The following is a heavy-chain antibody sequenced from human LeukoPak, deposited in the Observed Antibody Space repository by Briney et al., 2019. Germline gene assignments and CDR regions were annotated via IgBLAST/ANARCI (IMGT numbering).Heavy chain of an antibody. V-gene: IGHV3-30*02. CDR3: ARDSVETDRYCSSTSCHTPHYYYYMDV. Sequence: GGSLRLSCAASGFTFSSYGMHWVRQAPGKGLEWVAFIRYDGSNKYYADSVKGRFTISRDNSKNTLYLQMNSLRAEDTAVYYCARDSVETDRYCSSTSCHTPHYYYYMDVWGKGTTVTVSS. D-gene: IGHD2-2*02. J-gene: IGHJ6*03. CDR1: GFTFSSYG. CDR2: IRYDGSNK.